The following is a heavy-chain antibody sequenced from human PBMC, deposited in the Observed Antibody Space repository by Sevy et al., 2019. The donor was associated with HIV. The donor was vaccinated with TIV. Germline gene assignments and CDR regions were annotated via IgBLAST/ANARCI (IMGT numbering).Heavy chain of an antibody. J-gene: IGHJ2*01. CDR3: ARARYSGSYFGWYFDL. V-gene: IGHV4-34*01. CDR1: GGSFSGYY. Sequence: PSETLSLTCAVYGGSFSGYYWSWIRQPPGKGLEWIGEINHSGSTNYNPSLKSRVTISVDTSKNQFSLKLSSVTAADTAVYYCARARYSGSYFGWYFDLWGRGTLVTVSS. CDR2: INHSGST. D-gene: IGHD1-26*01.